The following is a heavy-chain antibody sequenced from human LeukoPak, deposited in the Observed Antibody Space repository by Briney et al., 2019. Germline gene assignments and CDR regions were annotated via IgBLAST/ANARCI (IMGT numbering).Heavy chain of an antibody. CDR1: GYTFTDYY. CDR2: INPNSRVT. J-gene: IGHJ3*02. CDR3: AKDGDPAMALNAFDI. V-gene: IGHV1-2*02. D-gene: IGHD5-18*01. Sequence: GASVKVSCKASGYTFTDYYMHWVRQAPGQGLEWMGWINPNSRVTNYAQKFQGRVTMTRDTSISTAYMDLSSLRSDDTAVYYCAKDGDPAMALNAFDIWGQETMVTVSS.